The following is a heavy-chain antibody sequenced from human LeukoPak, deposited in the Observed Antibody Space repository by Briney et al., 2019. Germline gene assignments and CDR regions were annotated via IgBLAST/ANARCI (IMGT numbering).Heavy chain of an antibody. V-gene: IGHV4-59*01. CDR2: IYYSGST. CDR3: ARTTEGGYTYDYFYYYYMDV. D-gene: IGHD5-18*01. J-gene: IGHJ6*03. Sequence: PSETLSLTCTVSGGSISPYYWIWIRQPPGKGLEWIGYIYYSGSTNYNPSLKSRVTISVDTSKNQFSLKLSSVTAADTAVYYCARTTEGGYTYDYFYYYYMDVWGKGTTVTISS. CDR1: GGSISPYY.